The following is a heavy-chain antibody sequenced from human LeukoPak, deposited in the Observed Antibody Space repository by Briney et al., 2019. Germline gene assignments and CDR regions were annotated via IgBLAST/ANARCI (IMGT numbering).Heavy chain of an antibody. Sequence: QAGGSLRLSCAASGFTFSNYGMHWVRQAPGKGLEWVSVIWYNGGNKYYADSVKGRFTIARDNPRNTLYLQMNSLRAEDTAVYYCARCDHYETSGYYLDYWGQGTLVTVSS. CDR1: GFTFSNYG. V-gene: IGHV3-33*01. CDR3: ARCDHYETSGYYLDY. CDR2: IWYNGGNK. J-gene: IGHJ4*02. D-gene: IGHD3-22*01.